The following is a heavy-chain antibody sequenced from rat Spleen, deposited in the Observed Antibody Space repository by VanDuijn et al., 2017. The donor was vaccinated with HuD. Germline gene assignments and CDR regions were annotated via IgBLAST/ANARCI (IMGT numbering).Heavy chain of an antibody. CDR3: VRQDTSGYSNWFAY. CDR2: ISSDGGNT. V-gene: IGHV5-25*01. CDR1: GFTFSDYY. D-gene: IGHD4-3*01. J-gene: IGHJ3*01. Sequence: EVQLVESDGGLVQPGRSLKLSCAASGFTFSDYYMAWVRQAPTKGLEWVATISSDGGNTYYPDSVKGRFTISRDNAKSTLYLQMNSLRSEDTATYYCVRQDTSGYSNWFAYWGQGALVTVSS.